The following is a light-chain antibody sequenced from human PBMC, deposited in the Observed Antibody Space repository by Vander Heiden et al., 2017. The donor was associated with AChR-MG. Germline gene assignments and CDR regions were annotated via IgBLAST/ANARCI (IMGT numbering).Light chain of an antibody. CDR2: RGS. J-gene: IGLJ2*01. V-gene: IGLV3-1*01. CDR3: QTWDRSTAV. Sequence: SYELTQPPSVSVSPGQPANHTCSGNKLGDKFVCWYQQRPGQSSVVVIYRGSRRPSGIPERFSGSNSGNTATLTISGTQAVDEADYYCQTWDRSTAVFGGGTKLTVL. CDR1: KLGDKF.